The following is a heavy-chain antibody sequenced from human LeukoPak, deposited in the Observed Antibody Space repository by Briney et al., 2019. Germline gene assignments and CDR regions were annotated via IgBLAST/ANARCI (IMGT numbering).Heavy chain of an antibody. V-gene: IGHV3-30*04. Sequence: PGGSLRLSCAASGFAFSTYVMHWVRQAPGKGLEWVAVIPYDGKNKHYADSVKGRFTISRDNSKDTLYLEVNSLRAEDTAVYYCATYVGHNSGFDFWGQGTLVTVSS. CDR3: ATYVGHNSGFDF. CDR2: IPYDGKNK. CDR1: GFAFSTYV. J-gene: IGHJ4*02. D-gene: IGHD6-19*01.